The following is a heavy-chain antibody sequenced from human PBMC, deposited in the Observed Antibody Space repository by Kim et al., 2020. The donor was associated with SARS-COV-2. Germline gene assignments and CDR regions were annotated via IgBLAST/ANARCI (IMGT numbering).Heavy chain of an antibody. Sequence: IYSSGTTIYNPSRKNPFTISVDTSKNQFSLNRSSVTAADTAVYYCARHIDYWGQGTLVTVSS. CDR3: ARHIDY. J-gene: IGHJ4*02. CDR2: IYSSGTT. V-gene: IGHV4-31*01.